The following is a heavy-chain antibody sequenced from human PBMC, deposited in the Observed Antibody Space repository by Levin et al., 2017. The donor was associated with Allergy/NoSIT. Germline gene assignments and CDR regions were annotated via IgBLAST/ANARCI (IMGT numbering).Heavy chain of an antibody. CDR3: ARGGCSSTSCLDN. V-gene: IGHV3-74*01. CDR2: VISDGSIT. J-gene: IGHJ4*02. D-gene: IGHD2-2*01. CDR1: GFTFRNYY. Sequence: LSLTCAASGFTFRNYYMHWVRQAPGKGLVWVSRVISDGSITDYADSVKGRFTISRDNARNTLYLQMNSLRAEDTAVYYCARGGCSSTSCLDNWGQGILVTVSS.